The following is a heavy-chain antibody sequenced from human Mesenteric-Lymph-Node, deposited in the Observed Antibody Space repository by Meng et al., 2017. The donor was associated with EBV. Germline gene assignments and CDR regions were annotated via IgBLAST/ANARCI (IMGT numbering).Heavy chain of an antibody. CDR3: ARLNDLLTGYPFDL. D-gene: IGHD3-9*01. Sequence: QVPLQESGPGRVKPSGTLSLTCAVSGDSISSYHWWSWVRQSPGKGLEWIGEIYHSGRTNYNPSFKSRVTISEDKSGTQFSLKLTSVTAADTAVYYCARLNDLLTGYPFDLWGQGTLVTVSS. J-gene: IGHJ4*02. CDR2: IYHSGRT. CDR1: GDSISSYHW. V-gene: IGHV4-4*02.